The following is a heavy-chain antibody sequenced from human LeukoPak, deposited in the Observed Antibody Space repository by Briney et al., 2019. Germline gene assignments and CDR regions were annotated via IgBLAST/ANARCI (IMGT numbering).Heavy chain of an antibody. CDR3: AREEEYYNILTGYYVSGMDV. CDR2: INPNSGGT. J-gene: IGHJ6*02. D-gene: IGHD3-9*01. V-gene: IGHV1-2*02. Sequence: GSVKVSFKTSGYTFVDYYIHWVRPAPGQGLEWVGWINPNSGGTNYAQKFQGRVTMTRDTSISTAYMELSRLRSDDTAVYFCAREEEYYNILTGYYVSGMDVWGQGTTVTVSS. CDR1: GYTFVDYY.